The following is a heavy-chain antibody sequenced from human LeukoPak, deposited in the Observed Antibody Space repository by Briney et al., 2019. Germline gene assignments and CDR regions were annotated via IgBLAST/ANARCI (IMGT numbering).Heavy chain of an antibody. D-gene: IGHD1-26*01. CDR3: ARERLGGSYYRPVDY. CDR1: GGSITNGGYY. J-gene: IGHJ4*02. V-gene: IGHV4-61*02. Sequence: SETLSLTCTVSGGSITNGGYYWSWIRQPAVKGLEWIGRIYTTGNTNYNPSLKSRVTISLDTSKNQFSLKLSSVSAEDTALYYCARERLGGSYYRPVDYWGQGTLVTVSS. CDR2: IYTTGNT.